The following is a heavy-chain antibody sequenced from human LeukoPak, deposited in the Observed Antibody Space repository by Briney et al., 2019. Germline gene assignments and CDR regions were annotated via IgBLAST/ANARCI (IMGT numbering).Heavy chain of an antibody. D-gene: IGHD3-22*01. Sequence: SETLSLTCTVSGGSISGSSYYWGWIRQPPGKGLEWIGSIYYSGSTYYNPSLKSRVTISVDTSKNQFSLKLSSVTAADTAVYFCARGPDSSGYYYFDYWGQGTLATVSS. CDR1: GGSISGSSYY. CDR3: ARGPDSSGYYYFDY. V-gene: IGHV4-39*01. J-gene: IGHJ4*02. CDR2: IYYSGST.